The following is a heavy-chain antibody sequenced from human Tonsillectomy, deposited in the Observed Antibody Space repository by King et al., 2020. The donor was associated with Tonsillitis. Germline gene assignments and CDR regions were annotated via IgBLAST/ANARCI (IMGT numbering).Heavy chain of an antibody. D-gene: IGHD3-10*01. Sequence: QLQESGPGLVKSSETLSLTCTVSGGSISRSIYSWGWIRQPPGKGLEWIGSFYSSGSTYYNPSLLSRVTISVDKSKNQFSLKLSSVTAADTAVYYCARLCSDSGTYHYYFDYWGQGTLVTVSS. J-gene: IGHJ4*02. CDR2: FYSSGST. CDR1: GGSISRSIYS. CDR3: ARLCSDSGTYHYYFDY. V-gene: IGHV4-39*01.